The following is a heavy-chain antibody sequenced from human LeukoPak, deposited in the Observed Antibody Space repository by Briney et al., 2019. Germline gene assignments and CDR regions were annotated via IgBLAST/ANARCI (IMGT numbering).Heavy chain of an antibody. D-gene: IGHD4-17*01. CDR2: ISSNGGST. Sequence: GGSLRLSRSASGFTFSSYAMHWVRQAPGKGLEYVSAISSNGGSTYYADSVKGRFTISRDNSKNTLYLQMNSLRAEDTAVYYCAKGPHDSTVEEGYFDYWGQGTLVTVSS. J-gene: IGHJ4*02. CDR3: AKGPHDSTVEEGYFDY. CDR1: GFTFSSYA. V-gene: IGHV3-64*04.